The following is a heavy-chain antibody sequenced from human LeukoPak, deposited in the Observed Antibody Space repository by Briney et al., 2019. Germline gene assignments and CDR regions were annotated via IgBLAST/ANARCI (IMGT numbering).Heavy chain of an antibody. Sequence: PSQTLSLTCTVSGGSISSGGYYWSWIRQHPGKGLEWIGYIYYGGSTYYNPSLKSRVTISVDTSKNQFSLKLSSVTAADTAVYYCAREREGTEGSGTWSYWGQGTLVTVSS. V-gene: IGHV4-31*03. J-gene: IGHJ4*02. CDR2: IYYGGST. CDR3: AREREGTEGSGTWSY. D-gene: IGHD1-26*01. CDR1: GGSISSGGYY.